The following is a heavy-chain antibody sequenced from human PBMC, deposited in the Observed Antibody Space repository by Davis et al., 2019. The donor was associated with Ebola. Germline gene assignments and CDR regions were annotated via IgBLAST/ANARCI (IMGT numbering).Heavy chain of an antibody. V-gene: IGHV3-7*03. CDR1: GFTFSSYW. D-gene: IGHD3-3*01. CDR3: AREGTYYDFWSGYLDY. Sequence: GESLKISCAASGFTFSSYWMSWVRQAPGKGLEWVANIKQDGSEKYYVDSVKGRFTISRDNAKNLLYLQMNSLRAEDTAVYYCAREGTYYDFWSGYLDYWGQGTLVTVSS. J-gene: IGHJ4*02. CDR2: IKQDGSEK.